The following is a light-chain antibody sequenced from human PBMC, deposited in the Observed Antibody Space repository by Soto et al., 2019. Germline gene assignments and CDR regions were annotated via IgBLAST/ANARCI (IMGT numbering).Light chain of an antibody. J-gene: IGKJ4*01. CDR2: AAS. Sequence: DIQMTQSPSSLSASVGDRVTITCRASQSISSYLNWYQQKPGKAPKLLIYAASSLQSGVPSRFSGSGSGTDFTLTISSLQPADFATYYCQQSYSTLLTFGGGTQVEIK. CDR3: QQSYSTLLT. V-gene: IGKV1-39*01. CDR1: QSISSY.